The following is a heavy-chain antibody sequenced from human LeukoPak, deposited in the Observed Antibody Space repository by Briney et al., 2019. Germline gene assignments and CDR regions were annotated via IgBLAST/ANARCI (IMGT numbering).Heavy chain of an antibody. CDR2: INPSSGVT. V-gene: IGHV1-2*06. CDR1: GYTFNGYF. Sequence: ASVKVSCNTSGYTFNGYFIHWVRQAVGQGLEWMGRINPSSGVTEYAQNFQGRVAMSRDTSISTASMELSWLTSDDTAVYYCARDLSSTPNWEFDYWGQGTLVTVSS. D-gene: IGHD7-27*01. J-gene: IGHJ4*02. CDR3: ARDLSSTPNWEFDY.